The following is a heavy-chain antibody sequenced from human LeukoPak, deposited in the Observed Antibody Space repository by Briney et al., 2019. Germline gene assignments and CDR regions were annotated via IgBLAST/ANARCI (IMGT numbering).Heavy chain of an antibody. V-gene: IGHV3-15*01. J-gene: IGHJ4*02. CDR1: GFPFTNAW. D-gene: IGHD6-19*01. CDR2: IKSKTAGGPT. Sequence: GGSLRLSCAGSGFPFTNAWMTWVRQAPGKGLEWVGLIKSKTAGGPTDYAAPVIGRFSISRDDSKNTLYLQMSSLEAEDTAVYYCATVGSASFNYWGQGTLATVSS. CDR3: ATVGSASFNY.